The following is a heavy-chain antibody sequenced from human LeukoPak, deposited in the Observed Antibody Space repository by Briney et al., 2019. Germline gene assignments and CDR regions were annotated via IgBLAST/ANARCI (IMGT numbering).Heavy chain of an antibody. CDR1: GGSISSSNW. CDR2: IYHSGST. Sequence: PSETLSLTCAVSGGSISSSNWWSWVRQPPGKGLEWIGEIYHSGSTNYNPSLKSRVTISVDKSKNQFSLKLSSVTAADTAVYYCAREEQLVHGWFDPWGQGTLVTVSS. CDR3: AREEQLVHGWFDP. J-gene: IGHJ5*02. V-gene: IGHV4-4*02. D-gene: IGHD6-13*01.